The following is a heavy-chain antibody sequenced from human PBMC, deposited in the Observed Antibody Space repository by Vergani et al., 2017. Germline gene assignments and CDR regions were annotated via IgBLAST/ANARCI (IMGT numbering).Heavy chain of an antibody. CDR1: GFTFSSYA. D-gene: IGHD6-19*01. CDR2: ISYDGSNK. CDR3: ASAGSGWYGSYWYFDL. Sequence: QVQLVESGGGVVQLGRSLRLSCAASGFTFSSYATPWVRQAPGKGLEGGAVISYDGSNKYYADSVKGRFTISRDNSKNTLYLQMNSLRAEDPAVYYCASAGSGWYGSYWYFDLGGRGTRVTVSS. V-gene: IGHV3-30-3*01. J-gene: IGHJ2*01.